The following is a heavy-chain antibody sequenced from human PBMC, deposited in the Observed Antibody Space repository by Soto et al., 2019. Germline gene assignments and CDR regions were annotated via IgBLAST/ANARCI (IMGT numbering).Heavy chain of an antibody. CDR1: GYIFTSYV. CDR2: ISAYNGNT. CDR3: ASYRVQLVLYGMDV. J-gene: IGHJ6*02. Sequence: QVQLVQSGAEVKKPGASVKVSCKASGYIFTSYVISWVRQAPGQGLEWMGWISAYNGNTNYAQKLQSRVTMTTDTSTSTAYMELRSLRSDDTAVYYCASYRVQLVLYGMDVWGLGTTVTVSS. V-gene: IGHV1-18*01. D-gene: IGHD6-13*01.